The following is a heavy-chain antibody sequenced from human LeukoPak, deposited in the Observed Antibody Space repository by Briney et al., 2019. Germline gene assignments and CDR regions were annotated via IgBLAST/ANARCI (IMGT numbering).Heavy chain of an antibody. V-gene: IGHV1-2*02. Sequence: ASVKVSCKASGYTLNAFYMHWVRQAPGQGLEWIGWINPNSGRANYAQKFQGRVNMTRDTSVSAVHMELSGLKSDDTAVYFCARDVYRFLRWNFDFGGQGTLITVSS. CDR3: ARDVYRFLRWNFDF. CDR2: INPNSGRA. J-gene: IGHJ4*02. D-gene: IGHD3-3*01. CDR1: GYTLNAFY.